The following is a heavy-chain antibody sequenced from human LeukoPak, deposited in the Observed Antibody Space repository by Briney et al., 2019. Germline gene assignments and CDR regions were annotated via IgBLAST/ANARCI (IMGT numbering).Heavy chain of an antibody. D-gene: IGHD3-22*01. V-gene: IGHV3-7*05. CDR1: GFTFSSYW. CDR3: ARDARGEYYYDSSGYEPGNFDY. J-gene: IGHJ4*02. Sequence: GGSLRLSCAASGFTFSSYWMSWVRQAPGKGLEWVANIKQDGSEKYYVDSVKGRFTISRDNAKNSLYLQMNSLRAEDTAVYYCARDARGEYYYDSSGYEPGNFDYWGQGTLVTVSS. CDR2: IKQDGSEK.